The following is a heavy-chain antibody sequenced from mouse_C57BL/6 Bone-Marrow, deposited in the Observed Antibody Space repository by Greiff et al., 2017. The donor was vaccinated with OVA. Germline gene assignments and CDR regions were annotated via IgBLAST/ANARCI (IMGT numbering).Heavy chain of an antibody. J-gene: IGHJ3*01. D-gene: IGHD2-2*01. CDR1: GFNIKDYY. CDR2: IDPEDGGT. CDR3: ARGLWLRRRFAY. Sequence: VQLQQSGAELVKPGASVKLSCTASGFNIKDYYMPWVKQRTEQGLAWIGRIDPEDGGTKYAPKFQGKATITADTSSNTAYRQLSSLTSEDTAVYYCARGLWLRRRFAYWGQGTLVTVSA. V-gene: IGHV14-2*01.